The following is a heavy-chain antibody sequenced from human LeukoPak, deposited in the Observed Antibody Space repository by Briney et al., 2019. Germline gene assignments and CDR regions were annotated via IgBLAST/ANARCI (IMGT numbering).Heavy chain of an antibody. CDR1: GYTLTELS. Sequence: GASVKVSCKVSGYTLTELSMHWVRQAPGKGLEWMGGFDPEDGETIYAQKFQGRVTMTEDTSTNTAYMELSSLRSEDTAVYYCATVVQAGESFDYWGQGTLVTVSS. J-gene: IGHJ4*02. CDR3: ATVVQAGESFDY. CDR2: FDPEDGET. D-gene: IGHD1-1*01. V-gene: IGHV1-24*01.